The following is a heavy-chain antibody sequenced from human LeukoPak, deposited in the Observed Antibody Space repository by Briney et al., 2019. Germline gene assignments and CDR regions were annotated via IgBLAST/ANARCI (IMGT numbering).Heavy chain of an antibody. CDR1: GGSISSYY. D-gene: IGHD3-22*01. CDR2: IYYSGST. J-gene: IGHJ4*02. CDR3: ARDLRYYDSSGYYWAPFDY. Sequence: SETLSLTCTVSGGSISSYYWSWIRQPPGKGLEWIGYIYYSGSTNYNPSLKSRVTISVDTSKNQFSLKLSSVTAADTAVYYCARDLRYYDSSGYYWAPFDYWGQGTLVTVSS. V-gene: IGHV4-59*12.